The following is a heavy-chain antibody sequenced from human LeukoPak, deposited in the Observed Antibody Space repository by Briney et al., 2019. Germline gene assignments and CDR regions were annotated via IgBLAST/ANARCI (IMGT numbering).Heavy chain of an antibody. CDR1: GGPISDYY. CDR3: ARHWLEAPKTYPYWFDP. D-gene: IGHD5-12*01. Sequence: SETLSLTCSVSGGPISDYYWSWIRQPPGKGLEWIGYIYRGGTINYNPSVKSRVTMSLDTSKNQISLMLNSVTAADTAIYYCARHWLEAPKTYPYWFDPWGQGTLVTVSS. J-gene: IGHJ5*02. CDR2: IYRGGTI. V-gene: IGHV4-4*09.